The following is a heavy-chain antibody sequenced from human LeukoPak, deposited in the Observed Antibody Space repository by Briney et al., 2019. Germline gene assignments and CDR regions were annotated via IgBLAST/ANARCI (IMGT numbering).Heavy chain of an antibody. CDR1: GYSFTGYY. D-gene: IGHD1-14*01. V-gene: IGHV1-2*02. CDR3: ARESNEVTTHY. Sequence: ASVKVCCKASGYSFTGYYMHWVRQAPGQGLEWMGWINPDSGGASYAQNFQGRVTLTRDTAISTAYMELTRLRSDDTDVYYCARESNEVTTHYWGQGSLVTVSS. CDR2: INPDSGGA. J-gene: IGHJ4*02.